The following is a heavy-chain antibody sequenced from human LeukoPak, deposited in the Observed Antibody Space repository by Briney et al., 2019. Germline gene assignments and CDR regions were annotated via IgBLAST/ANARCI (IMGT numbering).Heavy chain of an antibody. CDR2: ISYDGSNK. Sequence: GGSLRLSCAASGFTFSSYAMHWVRQAPGKGLEWVAVISYDGSNKYYADSVKGRFTISRDNSKNTLYLQMNSLRAEDTAVYYCARSIVVVTADDAFDIWGQGTMVTVSS. CDR3: ARSIVVVTADDAFDI. V-gene: IGHV3-30-3*01. D-gene: IGHD2-21*02. J-gene: IGHJ3*02. CDR1: GFTFSSYA.